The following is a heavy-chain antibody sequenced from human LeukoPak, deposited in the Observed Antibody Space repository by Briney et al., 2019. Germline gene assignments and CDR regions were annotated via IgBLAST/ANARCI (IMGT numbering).Heavy chain of an antibody. CDR1: GSSFTSYW. J-gene: IGHJ3*02. CDR2: IYPGDSDT. D-gene: IGHD2-2*01. Sequence: GESLQISCKGSGSSFTSYWIGWVRQLPGKGLEWMGIIYPGDSDTRYSPSFQGQVTISADKSISTAYLQWSSLKASDTAMYYCARPIYQLLPDAFDIWGQGTMVTVSS. CDR3: ARPIYQLLPDAFDI. V-gene: IGHV5-51*01.